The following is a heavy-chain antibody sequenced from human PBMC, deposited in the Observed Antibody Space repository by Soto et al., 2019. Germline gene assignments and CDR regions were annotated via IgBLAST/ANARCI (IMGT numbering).Heavy chain of an antibody. CDR2: ISSGGATT. Sequence: GSLRLSCSVSGFIFSSYAMHWVRQAPWKGLEYVASISSGGATTHYADSVKGRFIISRDNSKNTLYLQMSSLRAEDTAVYYCVKDRYFDDGGLGILVTVS. CDR3: VKDRYFDD. CDR1: GFIFSSYA. J-gene: IGHJ4*02. V-gene: IGHV3-64D*06.